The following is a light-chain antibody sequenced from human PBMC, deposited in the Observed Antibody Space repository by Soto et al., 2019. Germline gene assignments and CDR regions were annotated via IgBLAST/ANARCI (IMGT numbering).Light chain of an antibody. J-gene: IGLJ3*02. CDR1: SSNIGNNY. Sequence: QSVLTQPPSVSAAPGQKVTISCSGSSSNIGNNYVSWFQQLPGTAPNLLIHENNKRPSGIPDRFSGSKSGTSATLDITGLQTGDEADYYCATWDDSLSAGVFGGGTQLTVL. CDR3: ATWDDSLSAGV. CDR2: ENN. V-gene: IGLV1-51*01.